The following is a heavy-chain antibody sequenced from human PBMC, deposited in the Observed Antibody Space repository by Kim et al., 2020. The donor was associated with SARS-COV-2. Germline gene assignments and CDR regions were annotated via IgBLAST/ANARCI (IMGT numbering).Heavy chain of an antibody. J-gene: IGHJ6*02. CDR3: ATHPTPSYSYSVMDV. CDR1: GGSISSYY. CDR2: IYYGGGT. V-gene: IGHV4-59*12. Sequence: SETLSLTCTVYGGSISSYYWSWIRQPPGKGLEWIGYIYYGGGTNYNPSLKSRVTISVDTSKNQFSLKLSSVTAADTAVYYCATHPTPSYSYSVMDVWGQG.